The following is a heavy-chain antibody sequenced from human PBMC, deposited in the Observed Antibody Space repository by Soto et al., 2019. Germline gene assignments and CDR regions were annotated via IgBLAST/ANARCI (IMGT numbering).Heavy chain of an antibody. J-gene: IGHJ1*01. CDR3: ARNYGGPECFQH. CDR1: GFTFSSYE. D-gene: IGHD4-17*01. CDR2: ISSSGSTI. Sequence: SLRLSCAASGFTFSSYEMNWVRQAPGKGLEWVSYISSSGSTIYYADSVKGRFTISRDNAKNSLYLQMNRLRAEDTAVYYCARNYGGPECFQHWGQGTLVTAPQ. V-gene: IGHV3-48*03.